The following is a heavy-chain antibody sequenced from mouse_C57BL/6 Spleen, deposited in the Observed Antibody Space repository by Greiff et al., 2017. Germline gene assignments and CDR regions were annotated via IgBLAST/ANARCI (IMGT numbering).Heavy chain of an antibody. V-gene: IGHV10-3*01. CDR1: GFTFNTYA. D-gene: IGHD1-1*01. CDR2: IRSKSSNHAT. Sequence: EVQRVESGGGLVQPKGSLKLSCAASGFTFNTYAMHWVRQAPGKGLEWVARIRSKSSNHATYYAYSVKDRFTISRDSSQSMLYLQMNNLNTEDTAMDYWATHYDGSSWFAYWGQGTLVTVSA. CDR3: ATHYDGSSWFAY. J-gene: IGHJ3*01.